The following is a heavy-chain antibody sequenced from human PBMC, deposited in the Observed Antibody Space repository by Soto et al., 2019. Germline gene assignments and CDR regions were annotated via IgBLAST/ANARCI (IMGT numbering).Heavy chain of an antibody. Sequence: QVQLRESGPGLVEPSETLSLTCTVSGDSMSSYYWSWIRQSAEKGLEWMGRISATGPTNYMPSLNSRITLSIDASKNQFSLNMKVVTAADTAVYFCARDQSGAADIWGQGTVVSVS. V-gene: IGHV4-4*07. CDR3: ARDQSGAADI. D-gene: IGHD7-27*01. CDR1: GDSMSSYY. J-gene: IGHJ3*02. CDR2: ISATGPT.